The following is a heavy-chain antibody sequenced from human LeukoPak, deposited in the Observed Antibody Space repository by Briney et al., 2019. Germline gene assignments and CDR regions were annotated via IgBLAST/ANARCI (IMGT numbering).Heavy chain of an antibody. D-gene: IGHD4-23*01. CDR1: GFTFSIYG. CDR3: ARRSDYGGNGNYFDY. Sequence: GGSLRLSCAASGFTFSIYGMSWVRQAPGKGLEWVSTISGRDSNTYYADSVESRFIISRDNSRNTLYLQMNSLRAEDTAVYYCARRSDYGGNGNYFDYWGQGTPVTVSS. CDR2: ISGRDSNT. V-gene: IGHV3-23*01. J-gene: IGHJ4*02.